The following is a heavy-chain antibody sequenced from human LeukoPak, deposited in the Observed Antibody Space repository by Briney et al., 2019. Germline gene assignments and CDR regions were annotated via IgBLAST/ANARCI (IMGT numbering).Heavy chain of an antibody. J-gene: IGHJ4*02. V-gene: IGHV1-69*13. CDR1: GGTFSSYA. CDR2: IIPIFGTA. Sequence: ASVEVSCKASGGTFSSYAISWVRQAPGQGLEWMGGIIPIFGTANYAQKFQGRVTITADESTSTAYMELSSLRSEDTAVYYCARDAYGGNSGGIVYWGQGTLVTVSS. D-gene: IGHD4-23*01. CDR3: ARDAYGGNSGGIVY.